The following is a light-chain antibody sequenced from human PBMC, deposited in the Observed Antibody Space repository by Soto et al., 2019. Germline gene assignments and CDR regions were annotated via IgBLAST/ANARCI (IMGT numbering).Light chain of an antibody. CDR3: ASWDDNLNGPLL. CDR2: NNN. J-gene: IGLJ2*01. V-gene: IGLV1-44*01. CDR1: SSNIGRNS. Sequence: QSALTQPPSASGTPGQRVTISCYGGSSNIGRNSVSWYQQVPGTAPKLIICNNNERPSGIPGRFSGSKSGASASLAIVGLHSEDEADYFCASWDDNLNGPLLFGGGTKVTVL.